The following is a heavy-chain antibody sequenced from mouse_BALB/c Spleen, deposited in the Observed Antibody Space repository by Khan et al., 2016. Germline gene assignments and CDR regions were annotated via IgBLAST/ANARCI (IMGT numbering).Heavy chain of an antibody. Sequence: EVKLEESGPGLVKPSQSLSLTCTVTGYSITSDYAWNWIRQFPGNKLEWMGYISYSGNTSYNPSLKSRISITRDTSKNQFFLQLNSVTTEDTATAYCARSNTDGNSPAWIVYWGQGTLVTVSA. D-gene: IGHD1-1*01. J-gene: IGHJ3*01. CDR3: ARSNTDGNSPAWIVY. CDR1: GYSITSDYA. V-gene: IGHV3-2*02. CDR2: ISYSGNT.